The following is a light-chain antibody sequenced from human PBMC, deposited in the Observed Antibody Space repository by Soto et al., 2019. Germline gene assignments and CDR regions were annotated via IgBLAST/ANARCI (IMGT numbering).Light chain of an antibody. J-gene: IGKJ1*01. CDR1: QTVSSR. V-gene: IGKV1-5*03. Sequence: MTQSPSTLSVSIGDSVTISCRASQTVSSRLAWYQQKPGKAPRLLIYRASTRTTGIPSRFSGSGSGTEFTLTISSLQPDDFATYYCQHYNSYPGTFGQGTKVDIK. CDR2: RAS. CDR3: QHYNSYPGT.